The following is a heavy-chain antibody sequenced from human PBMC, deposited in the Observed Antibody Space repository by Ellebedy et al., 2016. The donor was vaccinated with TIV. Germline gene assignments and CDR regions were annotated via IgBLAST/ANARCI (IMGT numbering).Heavy chain of an antibody. V-gene: IGHV1-2*04. CDR1: GYTFTGYY. CDR3: ARGTVVSPYYYCDMDV. J-gene: IGHJ6*02. CDR2: INPNSGGT. D-gene: IGHD4-23*01. Sequence: AASVTVSCKASGYTFTGYYMHWVRPALGQGLAWMGWINPNSGGTNYAQKFQGWVTMTRDTSISTAYMELSRLRSDDTAVYYCARGTVVSPYYYCDMDVWGQGTTVTVSS.